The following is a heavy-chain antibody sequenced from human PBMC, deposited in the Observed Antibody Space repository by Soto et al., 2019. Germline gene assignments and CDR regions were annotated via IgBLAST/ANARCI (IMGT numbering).Heavy chain of an antibody. Sequence: EAQLLQSGGGLVPPGGSLRLSCVASGFAFGNYPMAWVRQTPGKGLQWISTISGSGGMTDYEDSVRGRCTVSIDHSKDTVQLQLPSPRAHVTAVSYCANDRDDPLDQFHYWGQGTLVTVAS. CDR2: ISGSGGMT. CDR1: GFAFGNYP. V-gene: IGHV3-23*01. J-gene: IGHJ4*02. CDR3: ANDRDDPLDQFHY. D-gene: IGHD1-1*01.